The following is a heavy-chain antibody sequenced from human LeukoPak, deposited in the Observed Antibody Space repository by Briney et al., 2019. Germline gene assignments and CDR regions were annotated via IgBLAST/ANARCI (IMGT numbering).Heavy chain of an antibody. J-gene: IGHJ4*02. CDR3: ARDLHTTGDY. CDR1: GFTFSSYG. Sequence: PTGRSLRLSCAASGFTFSSYGMHWVRQAPGKGLEWVAVISYDGSNKYYEDSVMGRFTISRDNSKNTLYLQMNSLRADDTAVYYCARDLHTTGDYWGQGTLVTVSS. V-gene: IGHV3-30*03. CDR2: ISYDGSNK. D-gene: IGHD1-1*01.